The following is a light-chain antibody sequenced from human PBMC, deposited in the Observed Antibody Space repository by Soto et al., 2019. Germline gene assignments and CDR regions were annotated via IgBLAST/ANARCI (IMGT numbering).Light chain of an antibody. CDR3: AAWDDTLNGLV. Sequence: QSVLTQPPSASGTPGQRVTISCSGSSSNIGSNYVYWYQQVPGTAPRLLMYRASQRPSGVPDRFSGSKSGTSASLAISGLRSEDEADDYCAAWDDTLNGLVFGGGTKLTVL. CDR1: SSNIGSNY. J-gene: IGLJ2*01. CDR2: RAS. V-gene: IGLV1-47*01.